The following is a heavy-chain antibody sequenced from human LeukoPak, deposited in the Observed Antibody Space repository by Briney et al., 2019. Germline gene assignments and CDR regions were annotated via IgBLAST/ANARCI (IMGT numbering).Heavy chain of an antibody. CDR1: GYTFSSSG. Sequence: ASVKVSCKASGYTFSSSGISWVRQAPGQGLEWMGWISPYNDDTRYKQTLQGRVTMTTDTSTSTVYMELRSLRSDDTAVYYCARSGSGYNPIDFWGQGTRVTVSS. J-gene: IGHJ4*02. V-gene: IGHV1-18*01. CDR3: ARSGSGYNPIDF. D-gene: IGHD5-12*01. CDR2: ISPYNDDT.